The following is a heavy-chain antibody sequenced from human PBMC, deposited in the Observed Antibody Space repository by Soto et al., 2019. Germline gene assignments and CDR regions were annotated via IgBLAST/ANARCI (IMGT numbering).Heavy chain of an antibody. CDR2: IYYSGST. CDR1: GGSISSSSYY. CDR3: AIGSSGWYDWFDP. V-gene: IGHV4-39*01. D-gene: IGHD6-19*01. Sequence: LSLTCTVSGGSISSSSYYWGWIRQPPGKGLEWIGSIYYSGSTYYNPSLKSRVTISVDTSKNQFSLKLSSVTAADTAVYYCAIGSSGWYDWFDPWGQGTLVTVSS. J-gene: IGHJ5*02.